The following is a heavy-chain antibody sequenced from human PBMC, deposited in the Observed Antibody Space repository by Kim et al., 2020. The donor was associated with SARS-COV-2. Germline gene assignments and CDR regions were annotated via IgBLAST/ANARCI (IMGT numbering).Heavy chain of an antibody. Sequence: SETLSLTCTVSGGSISSSSYYWGWIRQPPGKGLEWIGSIYYSGSTYYNPSLKSRVTISVDTSKNQFSLKLSSVTAADTAVYYCARGLGWFDPWGQGTLVTVSS. CDR2: IYYSGST. V-gene: IGHV4-39*07. CDR3: ARGLGWFDP. J-gene: IGHJ5*02. D-gene: IGHD3-16*01. CDR1: GGSISSSSYY.